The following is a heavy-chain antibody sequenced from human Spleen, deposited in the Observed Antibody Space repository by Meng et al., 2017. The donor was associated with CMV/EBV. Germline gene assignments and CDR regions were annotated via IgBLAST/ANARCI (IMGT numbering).Heavy chain of an antibody. J-gene: IGHJ6*02. D-gene: IGHD3-3*01. CDR1: GFTFDDYG. Sequence: GGSLRLSCAASGFTFDDYGMSWVRQAPGKGLEWVSVIYAGGTTYYADSVRGRFTFSRDDSKNALYLHMSSLRAEDTAVYYCAKDQVVIIKGPLSYYYYGMDVWGQGTTVTVSS. V-gene: IGHV3-23*03. CDR2: IYAGGTT. CDR3: AKDQVVIIKGPLSYYYYGMDV.